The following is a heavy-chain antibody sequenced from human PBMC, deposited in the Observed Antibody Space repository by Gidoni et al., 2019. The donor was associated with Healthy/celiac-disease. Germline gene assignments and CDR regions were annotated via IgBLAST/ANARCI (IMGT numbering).Heavy chain of an antibody. CDR1: GYTFTSYG. CDR3: ARTYDSSGYYYYYGMDV. J-gene: IGHJ6*02. V-gene: IGHV1-18*01. CDR2: ISAYNGNT. D-gene: IGHD3-22*01. Sequence: QVQLVQSGAAVKKPGASVKVSCKASGYTFTSYGISWVRQAPGQGLEWMGWISAYNGNTNYAQKLQGRVTMTTDTSTSTAYMELRSLRSDDTAVYYCARTYDSSGYYYYYGMDVWGQGTTVTVSS.